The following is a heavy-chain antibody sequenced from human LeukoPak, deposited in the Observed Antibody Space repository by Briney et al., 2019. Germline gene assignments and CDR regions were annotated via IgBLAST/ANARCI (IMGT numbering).Heavy chain of an antibody. D-gene: IGHD5-12*01. V-gene: IGHV3-21*05. Sequence: GGSLRLSCAAAGFTFDDYAMHWVRQAPGKGLEWVSYMSSDSSFINYADSVKGRFTISRDNAKNSLFLQMDSPRADDTAVYYCARGEVATTYYYGMDVWGQGTTVTVSS. CDR2: MSSDSSFI. CDR1: GFTFDDYA. CDR3: ARGEVATTYYYGMDV. J-gene: IGHJ6*02.